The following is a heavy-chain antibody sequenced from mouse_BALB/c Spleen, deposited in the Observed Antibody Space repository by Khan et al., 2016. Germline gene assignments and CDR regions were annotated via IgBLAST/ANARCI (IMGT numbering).Heavy chain of an antibody. CDR2: IDPANGNT. Sequence: VQLQQSGAELVKPGASVKLSCTASGFNIKDTYMHWVKQRPEQGLEWIGRIDPANGNTKYDPKFQGKATITADTSSNTAYLQLSSLTSEDTAVYYCAQVYDGYYGFAYWGQGTPVTVSA. CDR1: GFNIKDTY. D-gene: IGHD2-3*01. J-gene: IGHJ3*01. V-gene: IGHV14-3*02. CDR3: AQVYDGYYGFAY.